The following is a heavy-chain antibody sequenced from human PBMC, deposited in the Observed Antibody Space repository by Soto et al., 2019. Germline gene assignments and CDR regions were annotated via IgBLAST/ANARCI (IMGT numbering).Heavy chain of an antibody. V-gene: IGHV1-2*04. Sequence: ASVKVSCKASGYTFTGYYMHWVRQAPGQGLEWMGWINPNSGGTNYAQKFQGWVTMTRDTSISTAYMELSRLRSDDTAVYYWAGDRSSGRTGTWDYWGQGTLVTVSS. CDR3: AGDRSSGRTGTWDY. J-gene: IGHJ4*02. CDR1: GYTFTGYY. CDR2: INPNSGGT. D-gene: IGHD7-27*01.